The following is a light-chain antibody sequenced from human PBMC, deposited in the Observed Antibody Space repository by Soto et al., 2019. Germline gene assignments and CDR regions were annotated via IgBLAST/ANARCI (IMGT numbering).Light chain of an antibody. J-gene: IGKJ3*01. Sequence: DIVVTQSPLSLPVTPGEPASISCRSSQGISSYLAWYQQKPGQAPRLLIYDASNRATGIPARFSGSGSGTDFTLTISSLEPEDFAVYYCQQRSNSVTFGPGTKVDIK. V-gene: IGKV3-11*01. CDR2: DAS. CDR3: QQRSNSVT. CDR1: QGISSY.